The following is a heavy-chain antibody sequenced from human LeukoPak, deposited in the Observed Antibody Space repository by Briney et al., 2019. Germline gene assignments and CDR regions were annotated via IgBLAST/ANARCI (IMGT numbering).Heavy chain of an antibody. CDR3: ARGGFLEWLLVGDY. CDR2: INPNSGGT. Sequence: GASVKVSCKASGYTFTSYGISWVRQAPGQGLEWMGWINPNSGGTNYAQKFQGRVTMTRDTSISTAYMELSRLRSDDTAVYYCARGGFLEWLLVGDYWGQGTLVTVSS. J-gene: IGHJ4*02. CDR1: GYTFTSYG. D-gene: IGHD3-3*01. V-gene: IGHV1-2*02.